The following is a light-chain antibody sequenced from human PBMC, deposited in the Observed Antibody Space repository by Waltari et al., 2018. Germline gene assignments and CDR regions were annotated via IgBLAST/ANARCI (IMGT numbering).Light chain of an antibody. Sequence: QSGLAQPASASGSPGQPITITCTGTSSAVGNYNLVSWYQQRPGKAPRLLIYEVTKRAPGTSDRFSASKSGNTASLSISGLQAQEDEADYYCCSYVGLGTYVFGTGTKVTV. CDR2: EVT. CDR1: SSAVGNYNL. V-gene: IGLV2-23*02. J-gene: IGLJ1*01. CDR3: CSYVGLGTYV.